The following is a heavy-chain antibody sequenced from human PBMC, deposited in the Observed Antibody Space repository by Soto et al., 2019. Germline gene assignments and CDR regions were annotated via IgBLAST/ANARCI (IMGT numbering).Heavy chain of an antibody. CDR2: IFGGGVTT. D-gene: IGHD2-15*01. V-gene: IGHV3-23*01. CDR3: ACYRPPHGIWTFDH. J-gene: IGHJ4*02. CDR1: GFTVSTYT. Sequence: PGGSLRLSCSASGFTVSTYTMGWVRLAPGKGLEWVSTIFGGGVTTKYADSMTGRFSISRDNSKNILYLQMNSLGVDDTAVYYCACYRPPHGIWTFDHWGRGILVTVSS.